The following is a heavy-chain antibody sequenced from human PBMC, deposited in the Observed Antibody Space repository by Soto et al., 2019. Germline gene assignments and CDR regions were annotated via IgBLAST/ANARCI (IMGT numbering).Heavy chain of an antibody. V-gene: IGHV3-23*01. CDR2: ISGSGGRS. CDR3: AKAYFVWSSEQPYYFDY. CDR1: GFTFSNYA. D-gene: IGHD3-16*01. Sequence: EVQLLDSGGGLVQPGGSLRLSCAASGFTFSNYAMTWVRQGPGKGLEWVSGISGSGGRSYYADSVKGRFTISRDNSKSTLYSQMNNLRAEDTAVDYCAKAYFVWSSEQPYYFDYWGQGTLVTFSS. J-gene: IGHJ4*02.